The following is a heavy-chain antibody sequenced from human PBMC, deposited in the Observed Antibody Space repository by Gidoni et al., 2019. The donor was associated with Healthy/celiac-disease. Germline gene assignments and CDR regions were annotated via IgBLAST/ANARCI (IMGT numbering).Heavy chain of an antibody. D-gene: IGHD3-16*02. Sequence: EVQRVEAGGGLVKPGGARRITGEAYGVTVRSKRMNWVRQAPGKGLEGVSSISSSSSYLYYAYSVQGRFTISRDNAQNSLYLHLTRLRAEDTAVYYCAGDGSGVWGSYRAAAFAIWGQGTMVTVSS. CDR3: AGDGSGVWGSYRAAAFAI. J-gene: IGHJ3*02. V-gene: IGHV3-21*01. CDR2: ISSSSSYL. CDR1: GVTVRSKR.